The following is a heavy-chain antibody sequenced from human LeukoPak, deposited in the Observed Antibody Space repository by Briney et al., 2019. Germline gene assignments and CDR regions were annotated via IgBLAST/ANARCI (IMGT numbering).Heavy chain of an antibody. CDR2: IYSDAST. D-gene: IGHD1-26*01. V-gene: IGHV3-66*01. J-gene: IGHJ4*02. CDR1: GFIVSSNY. Sequence: PGGSLRLSCAASGFIVSSNYMSWVRQSPGKGLQWVSLIYSDASTYYADSVKGRLIISRDNSKNTLYLQMNSLRAEDTAVYYCARYTGRYSNSYFDYWGQGTLVTVSS. CDR3: ARYTGRYSNSYFDY.